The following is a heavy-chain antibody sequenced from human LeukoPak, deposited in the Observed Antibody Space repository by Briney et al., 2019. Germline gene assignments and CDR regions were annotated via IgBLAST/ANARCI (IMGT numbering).Heavy chain of an antibody. Sequence: GASVKVSCKASGYTFTSYGISWVRQAPGQGLEWMGWISAYNGNTNYAQKLQGRVTMTTDTSTSTAYMELRSLRSDDTAVYYCARKYYDSSGYYYADFDYWGQGTLVTVSS. CDR2: ISAYNGNT. D-gene: IGHD3-22*01. V-gene: IGHV1-18*01. CDR1: GYTFTSYG. CDR3: ARKYYDSSGYYYADFDY. J-gene: IGHJ4*02.